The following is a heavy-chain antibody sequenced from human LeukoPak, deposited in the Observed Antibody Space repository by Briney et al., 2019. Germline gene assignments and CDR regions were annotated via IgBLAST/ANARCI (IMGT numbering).Heavy chain of an antibody. Sequence: PSETLSLTCTVSGGSISRNYWSWIRQPPGKGLEWIGYIYYSGSTNYNPSLKSRVTISVDTSKNQFSLKLSSVTAADTAVYYCARSSGSWYGGRERVFDYWGQGTLLTVSS. CDR3: ARSSGSWYGGRERVFDY. CDR1: GGSISRNY. V-gene: IGHV4-59*01. J-gene: IGHJ4*02. D-gene: IGHD6-13*01. CDR2: IYYSGST.